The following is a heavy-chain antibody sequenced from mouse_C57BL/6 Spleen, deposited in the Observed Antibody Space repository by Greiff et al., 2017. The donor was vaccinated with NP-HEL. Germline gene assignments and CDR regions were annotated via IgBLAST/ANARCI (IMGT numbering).Heavy chain of an antibody. Sequence: DVKLVESGGGLVKPGGSLKLSCAASGFTFSSYTMSWVRQTPEKRLEWVATISGGGGNTYYPDSVKGRFTISRDNAKNTLYLQMSSLRSEDTALYYCARQGLGRGYFDYWGQGTTLTVSS. CDR3: ARQGLGRGYFDY. CDR2: ISGGGGNT. CDR1: GFTFSSYT. V-gene: IGHV5-9*01. J-gene: IGHJ2*01. D-gene: IGHD4-1*01.